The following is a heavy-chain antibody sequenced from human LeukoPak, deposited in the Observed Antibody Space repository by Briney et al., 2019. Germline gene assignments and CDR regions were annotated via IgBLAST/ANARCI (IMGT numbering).Heavy chain of an antibody. CDR1: GFTFSSYT. J-gene: IGHJ5*02. Sequence: GGSLKFSCAASGFTFSSYTMNWVRQAPGKGLEWVSSISPPRTYIYYADSVKGRFTISRDKAKNSLYLQMNSLRAEDTDVYYCTIHMYDGYEGSSDTTMTRSPWGQGTLVTVSS. CDR3: TIHMYDGYEGSSDTTMTRSP. CDR2: ISPPRTYI. V-gene: IGHV3-21*06. D-gene: IGHD5-18*01.